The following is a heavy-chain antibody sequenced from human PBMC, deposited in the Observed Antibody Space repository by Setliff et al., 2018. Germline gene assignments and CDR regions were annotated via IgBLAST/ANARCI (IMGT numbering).Heavy chain of an antibody. Sequence: ASVKVSCKASGYTFTSYGISWVRQAPGQGLEWMGWISAHNGNTNYAQKLQGRVTMTTDTSTSTAYMELRSLRSDDAAVYYCARDLRELLYAFDIWGQGTMVTVSS. J-gene: IGHJ3*02. V-gene: IGHV1-18*01. CDR3: ARDLRELLYAFDI. CDR2: ISAHNGNT. D-gene: IGHD1-26*01. CDR1: GYTFTSYG.